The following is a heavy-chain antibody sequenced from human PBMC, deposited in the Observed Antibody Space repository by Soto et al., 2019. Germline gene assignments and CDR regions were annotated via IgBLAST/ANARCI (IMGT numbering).Heavy chain of an antibody. D-gene: IGHD6-19*01. CDR1: GASISSTYW. CDR2: THHSGRT. V-gene: IGHV4-4*02. CDR3: ARAGGLGAVAVDY. J-gene: IGHJ4*02. Sequence: SETLSLTCFVSGASISSTYWWNWFRQPPGKGLEWIGETHHSGRTYYNPSLKSRVTISVDRSKNQFSLKLTSVTAADTAVYYCARAGGLGAVAVDYWGQGTLVTVSS.